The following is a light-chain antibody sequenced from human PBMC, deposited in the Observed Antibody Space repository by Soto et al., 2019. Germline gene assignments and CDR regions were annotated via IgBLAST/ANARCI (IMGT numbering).Light chain of an antibody. Sequence: EIILTQSPDTLSLSPGERATLSCRASQTVSSNYLAWCQQRPGQAPRLLIYGASTRAAGIPDRFSGSGSGTDFTLTITRLEPEDSAVYFCQQYTGPPPTVGHGTRLEIK. CDR3: QQYTGPPPT. J-gene: IGKJ5*01. CDR2: GAS. V-gene: IGKV3-20*01. CDR1: QTVSSNY.